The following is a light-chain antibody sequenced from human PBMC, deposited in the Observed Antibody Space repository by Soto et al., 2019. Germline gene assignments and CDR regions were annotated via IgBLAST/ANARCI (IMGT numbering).Light chain of an antibody. J-gene: IGLJ2*01. CDR1: SSDVGGYNY. Sequence: QSALTQPASVSGSPGQSITISCTRTSSDVGGYNYVSWYQQHPGKAPKLMIYDVSNRPSGVSNRFSGSKSGNTASLTISGLQAEDEADYYCSSYTSISTYVVFGGGTKLTVL. CDR3: SSYTSISTYVV. V-gene: IGLV2-14*01. CDR2: DVS.